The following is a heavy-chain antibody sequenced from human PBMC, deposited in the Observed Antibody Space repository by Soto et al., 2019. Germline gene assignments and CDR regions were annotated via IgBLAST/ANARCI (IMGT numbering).Heavy chain of an antibody. CDR1: GFTFSSYA. Sequence: GGSLRLSCAASGFTFSSYAMSWVRQAPGKGLEWVSAISGSGGSTYYADSVKGRFTISRDDSKNTFYLQMNNLRADDTGVYYCVTQRSTVQADIWGQGPLVTVSS. V-gene: IGHV3-23*01. CDR2: ISGSGGST. CDR3: VTQRSTVQADI. D-gene: IGHD1-1*01. J-gene: IGHJ4*02.